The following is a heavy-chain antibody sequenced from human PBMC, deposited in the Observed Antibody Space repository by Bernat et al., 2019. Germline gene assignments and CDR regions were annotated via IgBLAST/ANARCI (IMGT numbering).Heavy chain of an antibody. Sequence: EVQLVESGGGLVQPGGSLRLSCAASGFRFSSHDMHWVRQTTGKGLEWVSAIDTAGDTYYPGSVKGRFTISRENAKNTLYLEMNSLRAGDTAVYFCVREQQLGGHDGLDIWGHGTMVTVSS. V-gene: IGHV3-13*01. CDR3: VREQQLGGHDGLDI. CDR2: IDTAGDT. J-gene: IGHJ3*02. CDR1: GFRFSSHD. D-gene: IGHD6-13*01.